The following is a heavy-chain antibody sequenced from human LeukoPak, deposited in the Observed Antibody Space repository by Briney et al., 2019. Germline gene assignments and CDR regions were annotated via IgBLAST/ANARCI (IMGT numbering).Heavy chain of an antibody. Sequence: GGSLRLSCAASGFTFSSYAMSWVRQAPGKGLEWVSAISGSGGSTYYADSVKGRFTISRDNSKNTLYLQMNSPRAEDTAVYYCAKPYCSGGSCFFDYWGQGTLVTVSS. J-gene: IGHJ4*02. D-gene: IGHD2-15*01. CDR2: ISGSGGST. V-gene: IGHV3-23*01. CDR3: AKPYCSGGSCFFDY. CDR1: GFTFSSYA.